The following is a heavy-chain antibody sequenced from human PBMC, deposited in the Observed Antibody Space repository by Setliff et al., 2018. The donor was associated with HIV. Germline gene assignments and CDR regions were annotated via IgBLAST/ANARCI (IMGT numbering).Heavy chain of an antibody. CDR3: AREPYITSPFDY. Sequence: GGSLRLSCAASGFSFSSYWMYWVRQAPGKGLVWVSRINSDGSSTSYADSVKGRFTISRDNAKNALYLQMNSLRAEDTAVYYCAREPYITSPFDYWGQGTLVTVSS. V-gene: IGHV3-74*01. D-gene: IGHD1-20*01. CDR2: INSDGSST. J-gene: IGHJ4*02. CDR1: GFSFSSYW.